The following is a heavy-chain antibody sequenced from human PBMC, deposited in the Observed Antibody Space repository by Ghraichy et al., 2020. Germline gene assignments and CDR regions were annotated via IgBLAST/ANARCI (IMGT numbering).Heavy chain of an antibody. CDR2: INHSGST. D-gene: IGHD1-1*01. CDR3: ASTGHDSADY. CDR1: GGSFSGYY. J-gene: IGHJ4*02. V-gene: IGHV4-34*01. Sequence: SETLSLTCAVYGGSFSGYYWSWIRQPPGKGLEWIGEINHSGSTNYNPSLKSRVTISVDTSKNQFSLKLSSVTAADTAVYYCASTGHDSADYWGQGTLVTVSS.